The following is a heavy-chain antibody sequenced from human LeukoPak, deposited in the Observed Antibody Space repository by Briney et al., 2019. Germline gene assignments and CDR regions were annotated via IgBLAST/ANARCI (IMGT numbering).Heavy chain of an antibody. V-gene: IGHV4-59*01. Sequence: SETLSLTCTVSGDSISSYYWSWIRQPPGKGLEWIGCIYYSGSTNYNPSLKSRVTISLDTSKNQFSLKLSSVTAADTAVYYCAREGLGPFDYWGQGTLVTVSS. CDR2: IYYSGST. CDR3: AREGLGPFDY. CDR1: GDSISSYY. J-gene: IGHJ4*02. D-gene: IGHD3/OR15-3a*01.